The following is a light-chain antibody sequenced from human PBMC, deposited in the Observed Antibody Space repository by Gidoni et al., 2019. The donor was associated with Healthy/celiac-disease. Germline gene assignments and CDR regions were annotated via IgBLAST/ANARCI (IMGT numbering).Light chain of an antibody. V-gene: IGLV1-40*01. CDR3: QSYDSSLSGWV. CDR1: SSNTGAGYD. J-gene: IGLJ3*02. CDR2: GNS. Sequence: QSVLTQPPSVSGAPGQRVTISCPGSSSNTGAGYDVHWYQQLPGTAPNLLILGNSNRPSGVPDRFSGSKSGTSASLAITGLQAEDEADYYCQSYDSSLSGWVFGGGTKLTVL.